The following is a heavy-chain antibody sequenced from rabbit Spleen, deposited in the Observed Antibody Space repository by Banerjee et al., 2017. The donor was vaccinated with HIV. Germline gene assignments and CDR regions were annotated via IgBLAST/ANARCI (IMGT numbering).Heavy chain of an antibody. V-gene: IGHV1S45*01. D-gene: IGHD1-1*01. CDR1: GFSFSSTYW. CDR3: ARDLVAVIGWNFNL. CDR2: IDAGSSGST. J-gene: IGHJ4*01. Sequence: QEQLEESGGDLVKPGASLTLTCTASGFSFSSTYWICWVRQAPGKGLEWIACIDAGSSGSTYYASWAKGRSTISKTSSTTVTLQMTSLTVADTATYFCARDLVAVIGWNFNLWGPGTLVTVS.